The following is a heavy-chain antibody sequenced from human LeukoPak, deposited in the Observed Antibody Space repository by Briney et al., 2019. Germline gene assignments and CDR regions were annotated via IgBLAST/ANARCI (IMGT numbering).Heavy chain of an antibody. CDR3: AKDDAWLRFGE. D-gene: IGHD3-10*01. J-gene: IGHJ4*02. CDR1: GFTFNIHG. V-gene: IGHV3-23*01. Sequence: GGTLRLSCAASGFTFNIHGMNWVRQAPGKGPEWVSGIGPSGDKTYYADSVKGRFTISRDNSENTVYLQMNSLRVEDTAVYYCAKDDAWLRFGEWSQGTLVTVSS. CDR2: IGPSGDKT.